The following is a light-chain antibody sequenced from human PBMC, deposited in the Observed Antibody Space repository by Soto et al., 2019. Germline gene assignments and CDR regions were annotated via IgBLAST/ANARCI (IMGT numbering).Light chain of an antibody. CDR3: SSYTSSSTVGV. V-gene: IGLV2-14*01. CDR1: SSDVGGYDS. Sequence: QLVLTQPASVSGSPGQSITISCTGTSSDVGGYDSVSWYQQHPGKAPKLMIYEVSNRPSGVSSRFSGSKSGNTASLTISGLQAEDEADYYCSSYTSSSTVGVFGGGTKLTVL. CDR2: EVS. J-gene: IGLJ2*01.